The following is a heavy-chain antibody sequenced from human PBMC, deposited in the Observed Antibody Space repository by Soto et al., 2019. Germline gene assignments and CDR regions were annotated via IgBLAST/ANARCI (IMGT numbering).Heavy chain of an antibody. CDR1: GFSLSTSGMC. V-gene: IGHV2-70*01. CDR2: IDWDDDK. Sequence: VSGPTLANPTQTLTLTCTFSGFSLSTSGMCVSWIRQPPGKALEWLALIDWDDDKYYSTSLKTRLTISKDTSKNQVVLTMTNMDPVDTATYYCARMYSSGWYPYYYYGMDVWGQGTTVTVSS. CDR3: ARMYSSGWYPYYYYGMDV. D-gene: IGHD6-19*01. J-gene: IGHJ6*02.